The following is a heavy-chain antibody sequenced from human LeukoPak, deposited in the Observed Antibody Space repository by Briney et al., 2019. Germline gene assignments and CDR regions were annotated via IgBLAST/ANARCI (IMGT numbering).Heavy chain of an antibody. V-gene: IGHV1-18*01. CDR3: ARDYDETGRDCFDP. CDR1: GYTFINYG. Sequence: ASVKVSCKASGYTFINYGISWVRQVHGQGLQWMGWVSGYDGDTSYAQQLQGRVTMTSDTSTSTAYMELRSLTSDDTAVYYCARDYDETGRDCFDPWGQGTLVTVSS. J-gene: IGHJ5*02. CDR2: VSGYDGDT. D-gene: IGHD3-22*01.